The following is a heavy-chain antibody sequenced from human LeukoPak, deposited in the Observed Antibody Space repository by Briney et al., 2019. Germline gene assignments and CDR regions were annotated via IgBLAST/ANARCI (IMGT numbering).Heavy chain of an antibody. CDR1: GFTFSTYW. CDR3: ARGRQVYYDSSGCNY. CDR2: IKQDGSEK. V-gene: IGHV3-7*04. J-gene: IGHJ4*02. D-gene: IGHD3-22*01. Sequence: GGSLRLSCAASGFTFSTYWMSWVRQPPGKGLEWVANIKQDGSEKYYVDSVKGRFTISRDNTKNSLSLQMNSLRVEDTAVYYCARGRQVYYDSSGCNYWGQGTLVTVSS.